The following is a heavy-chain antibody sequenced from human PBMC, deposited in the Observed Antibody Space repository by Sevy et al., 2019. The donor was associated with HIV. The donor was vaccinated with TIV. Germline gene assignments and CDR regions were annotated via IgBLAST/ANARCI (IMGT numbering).Heavy chain of an antibody. CDR2: IKQDGSVK. D-gene: IGHD6-13*01. V-gene: IGHV3-7*01. CDR1: GSTLNSYW. CDR3: VRAIAADGSF. Sequence: GGSLRLSCVASGSTLNSYWMSWVRQAPGKGLEWVANIKQDGSVKYYVDSVKGRFTISRDNARNLLYLQMNSLRVEDTALYYCVRAIAADGSFWGQATLVTVSS. J-gene: IGHJ4*02.